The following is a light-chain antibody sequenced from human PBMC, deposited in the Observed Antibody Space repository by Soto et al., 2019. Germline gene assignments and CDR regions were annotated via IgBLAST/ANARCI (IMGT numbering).Light chain of an antibody. Sequence: EIVMMQSAATLSVSPGERATLSCRASQSVSSNLAWYQQKPGQAPRLLIYGASTRATGIPARFSGSGSGTEFTLTISSLQSEDFVVYYCQQYKNWPLTFGGGTKVEIK. V-gene: IGKV3-15*01. J-gene: IGKJ4*01. CDR2: GAS. CDR3: QQYKNWPLT. CDR1: QSVSSN.